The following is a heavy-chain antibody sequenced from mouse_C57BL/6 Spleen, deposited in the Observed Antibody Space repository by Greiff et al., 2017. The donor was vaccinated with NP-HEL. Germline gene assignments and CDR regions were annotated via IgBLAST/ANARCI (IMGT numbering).Heavy chain of an antibody. D-gene: IGHD1-1*01. Sequence: EVQLQQSGAELVRPGASVKLSCTASGFNIKDYYMHWVKQRPEQGLEWIGRIDPEDGDTEYAPKFQGKATMTADTSSNTAYLQLSSLTSEDTAVYYFTTSGSRFPPEAYWGQGTLVTVSA. CDR2: IDPEDGDT. V-gene: IGHV14-1*01. CDR1: GFNIKDYY. J-gene: IGHJ3*01. CDR3: TTSGSRFPPEAY.